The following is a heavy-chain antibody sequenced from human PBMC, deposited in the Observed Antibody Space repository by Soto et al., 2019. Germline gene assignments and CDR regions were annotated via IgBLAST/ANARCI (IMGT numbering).Heavy chain of an antibody. CDR2: IIPIFGTA. CDR1: GGSFNRHT. CDR3: ARGTSVDY. J-gene: IGHJ4*02. V-gene: IGHV1-69*06. Sequence: QVQLVQSGAEVRKPGSSVRVSCKASGGSFNRHTISWVRQAPGQGLEWMGGIIPIFGTANHAQKFQGRVTMTKDTSTSTAYMELRSLRSDDTAVYYCARGTSVDYWGQGTLVTVSS.